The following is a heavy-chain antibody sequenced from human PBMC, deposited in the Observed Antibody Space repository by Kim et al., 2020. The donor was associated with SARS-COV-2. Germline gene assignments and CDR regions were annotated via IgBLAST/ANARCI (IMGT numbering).Heavy chain of an antibody. Sequence: SETLSLTCAVYGGSFSGFHWSWIRQPPGKGLEWIGEINHSGSTNYNPSLKSRLTISLDTSKSQFSLKLNFVTAADTAVYYCARGRAGVVPSPILGIGPHYDYYAMDVWGRGTTVTVSS. J-gene: IGHJ6*02. V-gene: IGHV4-34*01. CDR1: GGSFSGFH. D-gene: IGHD2-2*02. CDR2: INHSGST. CDR3: ARGRAGVVPSPILGIGPHYDYYAMDV.